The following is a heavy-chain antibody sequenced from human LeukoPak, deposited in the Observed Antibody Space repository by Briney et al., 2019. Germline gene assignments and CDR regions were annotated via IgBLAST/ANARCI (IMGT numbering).Heavy chain of an antibody. D-gene: IGHD5-12*01. J-gene: IGHJ4*01. CDR3: ARSGFAFDY. Sequence: SETLSLTCTVSGGSISSYYWSWIRQPPGMGLEWIGSIYYTGSTYYIPSLKSRVTISVDTSKNQFSLKLSSVTAADTAVYYCARSGFAFDYWGQGTLVTVSS. V-gene: IGHV4-39*07. CDR1: GGSISSYY. CDR2: IYYTGST.